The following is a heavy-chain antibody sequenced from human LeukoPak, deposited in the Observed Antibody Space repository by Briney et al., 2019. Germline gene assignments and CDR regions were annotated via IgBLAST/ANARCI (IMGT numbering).Heavy chain of an antibody. CDR2: INHSGST. D-gene: IGHD3-22*01. CDR3: ARVSSSGYYYFDY. Sequence: SETLSLTCAVYGGSFSGYYWSWIRQPPGKGLEWIGEINHSGSTNYNPSLKSRVTMSVDTSKNQFSLKLSSVTAADTAVYYCARVSSSGYYYFDYWGQGTLVTASS. J-gene: IGHJ4*02. CDR1: GGSFSGYY. V-gene: IGHV4-34*01.